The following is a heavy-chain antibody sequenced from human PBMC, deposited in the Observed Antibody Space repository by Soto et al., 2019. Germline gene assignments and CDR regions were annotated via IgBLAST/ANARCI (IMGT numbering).Heavy chain of an antibody. CDR1: GGSISSSSYY. Sequence: QLQLQESGPGLVKPSETLSLTCTVSGGSISSSSYYWGWIRQPPGKGLEWIGSIYYSGSTYYNPSLKSRVTISVDTSKNQFSLKLSSVTAADTAVYYCAKEERWLQFCWFDPWGQGTLVTVSS. V-gene: IGHV4-39*02. J-gene: IGHJ5*02. CDR3: AKEERWLQFCWFDP. CDR2: IYYSGST. D-gene: IGHD5-12*01.